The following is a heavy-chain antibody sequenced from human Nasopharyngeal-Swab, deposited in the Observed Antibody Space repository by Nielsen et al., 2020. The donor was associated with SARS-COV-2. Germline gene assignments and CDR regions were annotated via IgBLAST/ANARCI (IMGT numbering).Heavy chain of an antibody. V-gene: IGHV4-61*01. Sequence: SETLSLTCTVSGGSISSSSYYWSWIRQPPGKGLEWIGYIYYSGSTNYNPSLKSRVTISVDTSKNQFSLKLSSVTAADTAVYYCARDWSRKYYYGSGSYGMDVWGQGTTVTVSS. D-gene: IGHD3-10*01. CDR3: ARDWSRKYYYGSGSYGMDV. J-gene: IGHJ6*02. CDR2: IYYSGST. CDR1: GGSISSSSYY.